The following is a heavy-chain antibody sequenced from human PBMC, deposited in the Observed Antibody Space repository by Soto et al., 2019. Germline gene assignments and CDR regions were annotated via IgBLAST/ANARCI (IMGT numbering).Heavy chain of an antibody. CDR1: GGSFSGYY. V-gene: IGHV4-34*01. J-gene: IGHJ6*02. CDR2: INHSGST. Sequence: SETLSLTCAVYGGSFSGYYWSWIRQPPGKGLEWIGEINHSGSTNYNPSLKSRVTISVDTSKNQFSLKLSSVTAADTAVYYCASGTGYSSGWYLYYYYGMDVWGQGTTVTVSS. CDR3: ASGTGYSSGWYLYYYYGMDV. D-gene: IGHD6-19*01.